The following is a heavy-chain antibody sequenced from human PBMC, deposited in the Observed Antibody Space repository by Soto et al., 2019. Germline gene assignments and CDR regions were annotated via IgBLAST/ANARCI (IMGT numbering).Heavy chain of an antibody. CDR2: IYYSGYT. CDR1: GGSISSGDYY. J-gene: IGHJ3*02. V-gene: IGHV4-30-4*01. D-gene: IGHD2-15*01. Sequence: QVQLQESGPGLVKPSQTLSLTCAVSGGSISSGDYYWSWIRQPPGKGLEWIGYIYYSGYTFYNPSLKSRLTISVDTSKNQFSLKLSSVTAADTAVYYCARAKYSGAFDIWGQGTMVTVSS. CDR3: ARAKYSGAFDI.